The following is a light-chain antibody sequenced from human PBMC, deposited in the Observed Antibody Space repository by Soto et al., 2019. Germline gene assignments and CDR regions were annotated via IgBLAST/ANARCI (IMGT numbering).Light chain of an antibody. CDR1: QGISNY. CDR2: SAS. V-gene: IGKV1-27*01. Sequence: DFQMTQSPSSLSASVGDRVTITCRASQGISNYLAWYQQKPGKVPKLLIYSASTLQSGVPSRFSGSGSGTEFTLTISSLQSEDVATYYCQKYNSAPRTFGGGTKVDIK. J-gene: IGKJ4*01. CDR3: QKYNSAPRT.